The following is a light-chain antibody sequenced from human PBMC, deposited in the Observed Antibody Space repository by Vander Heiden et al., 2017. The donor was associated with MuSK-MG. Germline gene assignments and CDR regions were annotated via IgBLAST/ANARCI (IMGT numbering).Light chain of an antibody. V-gene: IGKV1-9*01. CDR3: LQLSSYPQT. CDR1: HDFSSY. CDR2: AAS. Sequence: EIQLTQSPSFLSASVGDRVTITCRASHDFSSYLAWYQQKADIAPKLLIYAASTLPGRVPSTLSGRRSGTEFTLTISTLLPEDFSTFYFLQLSSYPQTFGQGTKVEIK. J-gene: IGKJ1*01.